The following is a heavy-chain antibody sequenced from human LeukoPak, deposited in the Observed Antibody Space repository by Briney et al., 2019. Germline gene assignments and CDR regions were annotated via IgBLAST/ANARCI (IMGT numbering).Heavy chain of an antibody. CDR2: MKPNRGNT. D-gene: IGHD2-15*01. V-gene: IGHV1-8*02. CDR3: VAVVDTSFDY. CDR1: GYTFTSYD. J-gene: IGHJ4*02. Sequence: ASVKVSCKASGYTFTSYDINWVRHATGQGLEWIGWMKPNRGNTGYAQKFQGRVTMTTDTAISTAYMELSSLRSEDTAVYYCVAVVDTSFDYWGQGTPVTVSS.